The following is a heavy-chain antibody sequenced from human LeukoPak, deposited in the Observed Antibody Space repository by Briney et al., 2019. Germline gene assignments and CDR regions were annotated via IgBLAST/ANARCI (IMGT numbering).Heavy chain of an antibody. CDR1: GFTFDDYG. J-gene: IGHJ6*03. CDR2: INWSGGSI. V-gene: IGHV3-20*04. Sequence: GGSLRLSRAASGFTFDDYGMSWVRQAPGKGLEWVSGINWSGGSIGYADSVKGRFTISRDNAKNSLYLQMNSLRAEDTALYYCARYGQLVTSYYYYMDVWGQGTTVTVSS. D-gene: IGHD6-6*01. CDR3: ARYGQLVTSYYYYMDV.